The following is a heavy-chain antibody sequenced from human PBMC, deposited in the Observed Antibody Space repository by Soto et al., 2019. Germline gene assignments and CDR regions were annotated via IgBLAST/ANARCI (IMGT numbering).Heavy chain of an antibody. J-gene: IGHJ6*02. CDR2: IYPGDSDT. V-gene: IGHV5-51*01. D-gene: IGHD5-12*01. CDR3: AREVYVDIVATRDYYYYYGMDV. CDR1: GYSFTSYW. Sequence: RESLKISCKGSGYSFTSYWIGWVRQMPGKGLEWMGIIYPGDSDTRYSPSFQGQVTISADKSISTAYLQWSSLKASDTAMYYCAREVYVDIVATRDYYYYYGMDVWGQGTTVTVSS.